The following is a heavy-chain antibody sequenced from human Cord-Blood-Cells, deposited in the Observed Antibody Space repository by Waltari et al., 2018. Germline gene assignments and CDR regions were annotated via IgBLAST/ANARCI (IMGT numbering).Heavy chain of an antibody. D-gene: IGHD6-19*01. CDR3: ARRGSGWYRDAFDI. CDR2: IIPIFGTA. V-gene: IGHV1-69*06. CDR1: GGTFSSYA. J-gene: IGHJ3*02. Sequence: QVQLVQSGAEVKKPGSSVKVSCKASGGTFSSYAISWVRQAPGQGLEWMGGIIPIFGTANYAQKFQGRGTITADKSTSTAYMELSSLRSEDTAVYYCARRGSGWYRDAFDIWGQGTMVTVSS.